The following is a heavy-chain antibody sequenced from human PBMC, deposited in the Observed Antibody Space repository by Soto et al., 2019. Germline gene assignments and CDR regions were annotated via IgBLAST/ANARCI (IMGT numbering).Heavy chain of an antibody. V-gene: IGHV4-34*01. Sequence: QGQLQPWGAGLLKPSDTLSLTCAVYGGSFSGYYWSWIRQPPGKGLEWIGEINHSGSTNYNPSLKSRVPIAVDTSKQQFSLKLSSVTAADTAVHYSARGYGRNFDYWGPGTLFNVSS. D-gene: IGHD3-10*01. CDR2: INHSGST. J-gene: IGHJ4*02. CDR3: ARGYGRNFDY. CDR1: GGSFSGYY.